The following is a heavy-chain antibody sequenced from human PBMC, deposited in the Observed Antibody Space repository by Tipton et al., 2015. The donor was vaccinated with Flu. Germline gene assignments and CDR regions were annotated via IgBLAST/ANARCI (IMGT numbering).Heavy chain of an antibody. CDR3: ARAVGSLSSY. Sequence: SLRLSCTASGITFSSYAMSWVRQAPGKGLEWVSSIVRSGTTTYYADSVKGRFTISRDNAKNSLYLQMDSLRAEDTAVYFCARAVGSLSSYWGQGTLVTVSS. D-gene: IGHD3-10*01. CDR2: IVRSGTTT. V-gene: IGHV3-23*01. J-gene: IGHJ4*02. CDR1: GITFSSYA.